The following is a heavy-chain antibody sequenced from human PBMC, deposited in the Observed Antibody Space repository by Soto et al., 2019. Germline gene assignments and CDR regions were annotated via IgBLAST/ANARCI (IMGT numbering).Heavy chain of an antibody. CDR3: ARGDETMDRDEWGPSYYYYGMDV. CDR2: IIPIFGTA. Sequence: VAPVKGSCKTAGGSFSVDASSCRRRTTGQGLEWMGGIIPIFGTANYAQKFQGRVTITADESTSTAYMELSSLRSEDTAVYYCARGDETMDRDEWGPSYYYYGMDVWGQGPTVTVSS. J-gene: IGHJ6*02. CDR1: GGSFSVDA. D-gene: IGHD3-10*01. V-gene: IGHV1-69*01.